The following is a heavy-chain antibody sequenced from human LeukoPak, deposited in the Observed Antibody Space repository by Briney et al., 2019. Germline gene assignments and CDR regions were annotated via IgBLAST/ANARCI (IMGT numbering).Heavy chain of an antibody. CDR1: GDSVSSNSAA. J-gene: IGHJ5*02. CDR2: TYYRSKWYN. D-gene: IGHD3-10*01. Sequence: SQTLSLTCAISGDSVSSNSAAWNWIRQSPSRGLEWLGRTYYRSKWYNDYAVSVKSRITINPDTSKNQFSLQLNSVTPEDTAVYYCARDYPYYYVSGNYNWFDPWGQGTLVTVSS. CDR3: ARDYPYYYVSGNYNWFDP. V-gene: IGHV6-1*01.